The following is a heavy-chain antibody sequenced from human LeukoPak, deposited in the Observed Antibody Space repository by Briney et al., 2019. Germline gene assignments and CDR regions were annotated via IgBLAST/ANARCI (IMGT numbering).Heavy chain of an antibody. J-gene: IGHJ4*02. CDR3: ARGPNFDY. V-gene: IGHV1-2*02. Sequence: ASVNVSCKASGYTFTGYYMHWMRQAPGQGLEWMGWIDPNSDGTNYAQKFQGRVTMTRDTSISTAYMELSRLTSDDTAVYYCARGPNFDYWGQGTLVTVSS. CDR1: GYTFTGYY. CDR2: IDPNSDGT.